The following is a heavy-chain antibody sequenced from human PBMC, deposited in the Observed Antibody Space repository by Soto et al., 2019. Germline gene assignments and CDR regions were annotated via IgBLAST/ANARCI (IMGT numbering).Heavy chain of an antibody. CDR3: ARRLYYDSSGFEGGGMDV. V-gene: IGHV4-34*01. Sequence: SETLSLTCAVYGGSFSGYYWSWIRQPPGKGLEWIGEINHSGSTNYNPSLKSRVTISVDTSKNQFSLKLSSVTAADTAVYYCARRLYYDSSGFEGGGMDVWGQGTTVT. D-gene: IGHD3-22*01. J-gene: IGHJ6*02. CDR2: INHSGST. CDR1: GGSFSGYY.